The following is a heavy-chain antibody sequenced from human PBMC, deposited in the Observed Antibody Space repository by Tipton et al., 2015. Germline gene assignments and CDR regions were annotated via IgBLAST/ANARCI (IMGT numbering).Heavy chain of an antibody. J-gene: IGHJ4*02. V-gene: IGHV4-59*07. CDR3: ARARGRHGGLLDS. Sequence: TLSLTCTVSSDSISKYYWSWIRQPPGKELEWIGYIQYSGSTNYNPPLKSRVTISVDTSKSQFSLKLTSVTAADTAMYYCARARGRHGGLLDSWGQGTLVIVSS. D-gene: IGHD4-23*01. CDR1: SDSISKYY. CDR2: IQYSGST.